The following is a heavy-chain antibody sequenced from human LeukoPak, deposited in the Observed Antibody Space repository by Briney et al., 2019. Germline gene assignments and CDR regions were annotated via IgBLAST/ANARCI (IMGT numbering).Heavy chain of an antibody. CDR3: ARDRGGTSGYHYYYYMDV. J-gene: IGHJ6*03. Sequence: SETLSLTCTVSGGSISSYYWSWIRQPAGKGLEWIGRIYTSGSTNYNPSLKSRVTMSVDTSKNQFSLKPSSVTAADTAVYYCARDRGGTSGYHYYYYMDVWGKGTTVTVSS. CDR2: IYTSGST. D-gene: IGHD2-2*01. CDR1: GGSISSYY. V-gene: IGHV4-4*07.